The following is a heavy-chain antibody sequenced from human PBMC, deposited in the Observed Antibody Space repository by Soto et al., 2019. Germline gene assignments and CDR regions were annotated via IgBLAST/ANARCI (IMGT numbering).Heavy chain of an antibody. CDR1: GFTFSSYA. D-gene: IGHD3-22*01. CDR2: ISGSGGST. Sequence: GGALKLACAASGFTFSSYAMSVVRQAPGKGLEWVSAISGSGGSTYYADSVKGRFTISRDNSKNTLYLQMNSLRAEDTAVYYCAKATYYYDSSGYQYYFDYWGQGTLVTVSS. J-gene: IGHJ4*02. V-gene: IGHV3-23*01. CDR3: AKATYYYDSSGYQYYFDY.